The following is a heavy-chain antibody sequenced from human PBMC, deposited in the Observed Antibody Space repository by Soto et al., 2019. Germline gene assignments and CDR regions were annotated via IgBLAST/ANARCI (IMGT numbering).Heavy chain of an antibody. CDR1: GGSNIRDGYY. CDR3: ARATPAGSADF. Sequence: QVQLQESGPGLVKPSQTLSLTCTVSGGSNIRDGYYWSWIRQHPGKGLEWIAYIPYSGSSYSNPSRKSRVTISADTSKNQVSLRLTSVTAADTAVYFGARATPAGSADFWGQGTLVTVSS. V-gene: IGHV4-31*03. CDR2: IPYSGSS. D-gene: IGHD2-2*01. J-gene: IGHJ4*02.